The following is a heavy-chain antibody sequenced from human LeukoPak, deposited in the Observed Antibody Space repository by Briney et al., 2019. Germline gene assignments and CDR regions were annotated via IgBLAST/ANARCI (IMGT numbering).Heavy chain of an antibody. CDR1: GLSFLTYG. Sequence: PGGSLRLSCAASGLSFLTYGMSWVRQAPGKGLEWVSSIGSSSSYIYYAESVRGRFTISRDNAKNSLFLQMNNLRAEDTAVYYCARDGREYSSSWYSDHWGQGTLVTVSS. CDR3: ARDGREYSSSWYSDH. D-gene: IGHD6-13*01. V-gene: IGHV3-21*01. CDR2: IGSSSSYI. J-gene: IGHJ4*02.